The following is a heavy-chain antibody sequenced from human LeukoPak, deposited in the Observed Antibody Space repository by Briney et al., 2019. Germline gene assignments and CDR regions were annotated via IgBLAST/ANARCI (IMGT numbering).Heavy chain of an antibody. CDR3: ARESGSPPLFDY. J-gene: IGHJ4*02. CDR2: IYYSGST. CDR1: GGSISSYY. Sequence: PSETLSLTCTVSGGSISSYYWSWIRQPPGKGLEWIGYIYYSGSTNYNPSLKSRVTISVDRSKNQFSLKLSSVTAADTAVYYCARESGSPPLFDYWGQGTLVTVSS. D-gene: IGHD1-26*01. V-gene: IGHV4-59*12.